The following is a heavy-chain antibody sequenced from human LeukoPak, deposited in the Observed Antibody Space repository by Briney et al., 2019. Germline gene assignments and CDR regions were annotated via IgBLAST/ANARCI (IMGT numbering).Heavy chain of an antibody. J-gene: IGHJ6*03. CDR1: GFTFSSYA. V-gene: IGHV3-23*01. CDR2: ISVSGGST. CDR3: AREAATARYYYYMDV. D-gene: IGHD6-25*01. Sequence: GGPLRLSCAASGFTFSSYAMSWVRQAPGKGLGWVSAISVSGGSTYYADSVKGRFTISRDNSKNTLYLQMNSLRAEDTAVYYCAREAATARYYYYMDVWGKGTTVTVSS.